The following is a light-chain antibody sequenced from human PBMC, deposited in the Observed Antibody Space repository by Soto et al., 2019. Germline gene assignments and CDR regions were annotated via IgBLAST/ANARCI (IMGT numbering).Light chain of an antibody. J-gene: IGLJ1*01. CDR3: SSYTSSSTLHV. Sequence: QSVLTQPPSVSGSPGQSVTISCTGTSSDVGSYNRVSWYQQPPGTAPKLMIYEVSNRPSGVPDRFSGSKSGNTASLTISGLQAEDEADYYCSSYTSSSTLHVFGTGT. V-gene: IGLV2-18*02. CDR2: EVS. CDR1: SSDVGSYNR.